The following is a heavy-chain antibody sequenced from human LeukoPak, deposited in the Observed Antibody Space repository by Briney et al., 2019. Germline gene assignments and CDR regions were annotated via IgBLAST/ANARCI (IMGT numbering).Heavy chain of an antibody. D-gene: IGHD3-22*01. J-gene: IGHJ3*01. CDR1: GFIFSTYA. CDR3: ATRPRDSSGYYLGAFDA. V-gene: IGHV3-23*01. Sequence: GGSLRLSCEASGFIFSTYAMAWVRQAPGKGLDWVSVIGASGAETYYSDSAKGRFTVSRDNSKDTLFLHMSSLRAEDTAVYFCATRPRDSSGYYLGAFDAWGQGKTGTGSS. CDR2: IGASGAET.